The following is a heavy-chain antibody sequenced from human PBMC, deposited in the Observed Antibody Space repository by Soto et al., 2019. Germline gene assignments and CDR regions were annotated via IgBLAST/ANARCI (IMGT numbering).Heavy chain of an antibody. J-gene: IGHJ5*02. Sequence: GASVKVSCKASGYRFTSYYMHWVRQAPGQGLEWMGIINPNSGITNYAQNFQGRVTMTRDTSTSTVYMEPSSLKSEDTAVYYCARSRGAAAGINWFDPWGQGTLVTVSS. D-gene: IGHD6-13*01. CDR1: GYRFTSYY. V-gene: IGHV1-46*03. CDR2: INPNSGIT. CDR3: ARSRGAAAGINWFDP.